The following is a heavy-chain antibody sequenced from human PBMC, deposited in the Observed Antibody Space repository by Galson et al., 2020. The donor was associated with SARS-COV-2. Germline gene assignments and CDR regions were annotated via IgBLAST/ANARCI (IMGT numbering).Heavy chain of an antibody. CDR2: ISGSGGTT. V-gene: IGHV3-23*01. Sequence: GRPLRSPCQAPEFPFSSNAMSWVPQPPGKGLELVQSISGSGGTTIYPDSVKGWFTISRDNSKNTLYLQMNSLRAEDTAVYFCAKAPKPYDYGDYFDYWGQGTLVTVSS. D-gene: IGHD4-17*01. J-gene: IGHJ4*02. CDR3: AKAPKPYDYGDYFDY. CDR1: EFPFSSNA.